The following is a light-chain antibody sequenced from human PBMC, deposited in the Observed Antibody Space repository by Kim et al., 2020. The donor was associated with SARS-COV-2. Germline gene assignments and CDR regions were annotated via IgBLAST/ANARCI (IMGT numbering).Light chain of an antibody. CDR1: ENIGTY. CDR3: QQYNNWPWT. CDR2: RAS. Sequence: VSPGERATLSCRANENIGTYLAWYQQKPGQAPKFLISRASTRATGVPARFTGSGSGTEFTLTINSLQSEDFAVYHCQQYNNWPWTFGQGTKVDIK. V-gene: IGKV3-15*01. J-gene: IGKJ1*01.